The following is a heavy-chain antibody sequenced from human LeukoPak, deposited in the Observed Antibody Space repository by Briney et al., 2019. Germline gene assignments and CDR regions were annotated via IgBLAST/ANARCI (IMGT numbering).Heavy chain of an antibody. CDR1: GFTFSSYS. V-gene: IGHV3-21*01. CDR3: ARDKSGYDYSALDY. Sequence: PGGSLRLSCAASGFTFSSYSMNWVRQAPGKGLEWGSSISSSSSYIYYADSVKGRFTISRDNAKNSLYLQMNSLRAEDTAVYYCARDKSGYDYSALDYWGQGTLVTVSS. D-gene: IGHD5-12*01. J-gene: IGHJ4*02. CDR2: ISSSSSYI.